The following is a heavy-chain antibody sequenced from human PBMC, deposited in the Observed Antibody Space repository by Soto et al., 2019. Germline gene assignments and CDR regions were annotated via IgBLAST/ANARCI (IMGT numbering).Heavy chain of an antibody. CDR2: ISYDGSNK. J-gene: IGHJ6*02. D-gene: IGHD6-13*01. V-gene: IGHV3-30*14. CDR3: ARVGLRIAAAGLYYYYDGMDV. Sequence: QVQLVESGGGVVQPGRSLRLSCAASGFTFSSYAMHWVRQAPGKGLEWVAVISYDGSNKYYADSVKGRFTISRDNSKNTLYLQMNSLRAEDTAVYYCARVGLRIAAAGLYYYYDGMDVWGQGTTVTVSS. CDR1: GFTFSSYA.